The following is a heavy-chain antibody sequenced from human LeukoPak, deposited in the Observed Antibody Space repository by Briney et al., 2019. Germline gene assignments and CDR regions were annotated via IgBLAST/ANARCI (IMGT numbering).Heavy chain of an antibody. J-gene: IGHJ4*02. CDR2: TYYRSKWYN. CDR3: ARAEYSSGWSFDF. V-gene: IGHV6-1*01. CDR1: RDSVSNDNAA. Sequence: SQTLSPTRAISRDSVSNDNAAWNWIRQSPSRGLEWLGRTYYRSKWYNDYAASVKSRITIYPDRSKNQFSLQLISVTPADTAVYYCARAEYSSGWSFDFWGEGSLVTVSS. D-gene: IGHD6-19*01.